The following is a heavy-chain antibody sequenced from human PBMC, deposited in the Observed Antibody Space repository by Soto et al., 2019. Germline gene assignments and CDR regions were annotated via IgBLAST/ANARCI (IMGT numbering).Heavy chain of an antibody. D-gene: IGHD2-15*01. V-gene: IGHV3-23*01. CDR3: ARRSPSWAFDI. CDR1: GFTFSSYT. J-gene: IGHJ3*02. CDR2: ITGNGGGS. Sequence: GSLRLSCAASGFTFSSYTMSWVRQAPGKGLEWVSAITGNGGGSTYAESVKGRFTISRDNSMNTLYLHMNSLRVEDTAIYYCARRSPSWAFDIWGQGTMVTVSS.